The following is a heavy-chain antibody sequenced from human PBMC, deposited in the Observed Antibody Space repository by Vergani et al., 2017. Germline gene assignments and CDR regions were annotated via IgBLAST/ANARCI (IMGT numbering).Heavy chain of an antibody. Sequence: QVQLQESGPGLVKPSQTLSLTCTVSGGSISSGSYYWSWIRQPAGKGLEWIGRIYTSGSTNYNPSLKSRVTISVDTSKNQFSLKLSSVTAADTAVYYCARMDCSSTSCYRLDPWGQGTLVTVSS. CDR1: GGSISSGSYY. CDR2: IYTSGST. CDR3: ARMDCSSTSCYRLDP. D-gene: IGHD2-2*02. V-gene: IGHV4-61*02. J-gene: IGHJ5*02.